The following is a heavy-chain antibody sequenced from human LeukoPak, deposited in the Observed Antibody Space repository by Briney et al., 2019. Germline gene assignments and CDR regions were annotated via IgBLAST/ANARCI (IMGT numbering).Heavy chain of an antibody. CDR1: GGSFSGYY. CDR3: ARDWSGHDY. J-gene: IGHJ4*02. CDR2: INHSGST. D-gene: IGHD3-3*01. V-gene: IGHV4-34*01. Sequence: SETLSHTCAVYGGSFSGYYWSWIRQPPGKGLEWIGEINHSGSTNYNPSLKSRVTISVDTSKNQFSLKLSSVTAADTAVYYCARDWSGHDYWGQGTLVTVSS.